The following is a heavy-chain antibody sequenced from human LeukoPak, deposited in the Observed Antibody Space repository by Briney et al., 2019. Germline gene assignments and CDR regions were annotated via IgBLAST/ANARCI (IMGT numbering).Heavy chain of an antibody. CDR2: ISSRSRYI. D-gene: IGHD4-17*01. CDR1: GFTLSSYS. J-gene: IGHJ4*02. CDR3: ARVQHYVDYVGAFDY. Sequence: GGSLRLSCAASGFTLSSYSMDWVRQAPGEGREWVSSISSRSRYIFYTDSVEGRFTLSRDIDENSLYLQVNRERGEDGGVYVRARVQHYVDYVGAFDYWRQETLHSVSS. V-gene: IGHV3-21*01.